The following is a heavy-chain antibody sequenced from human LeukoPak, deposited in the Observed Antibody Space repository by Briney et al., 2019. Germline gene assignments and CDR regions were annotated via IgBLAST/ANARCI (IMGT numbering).Heavy chain of an antibody. CDR1: GFTFSSYG. CDR3: AKGVPSIAAAGTGYFQH. CDR2: ISFDGSDK. D-gene: IGHD6-13*01. Sequence: GRSLRLSCAASGFTFSSYGMHWVRQAPGKGLEWVAVISFDGSDKYYADSVKGRFTVSRDNSKNTLYLQMNSLRAEDTAVYYCAKGVPSIAAAGTGYFQHWGQGTLVTVSS. V-gene: IGHV3-30*18. J-gene: IGHJ1*01.